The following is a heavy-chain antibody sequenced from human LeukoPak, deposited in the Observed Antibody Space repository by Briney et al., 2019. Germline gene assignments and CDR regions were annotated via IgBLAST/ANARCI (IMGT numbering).Heavy chain of an antibody. CDR1: GGTFSSYA. CDR3: ARDIVVVVAATPPSVDNWFDP. CDR2: IIPIFGTA. D-gene: IGHD2-15*01. Sequence: SVKVSCKASGGTFSSYAISWVRQAPGQGLEWMGRIIPIFGTANYAQRFQGRVTITTDESTSTAYMELSSLRSEDTAVYYCARDIVVVVAATPPSVDNWFDPWGQGTLVTVSS. V-gene: IGHV1-69*05. J-gene: IGHJ5*02.